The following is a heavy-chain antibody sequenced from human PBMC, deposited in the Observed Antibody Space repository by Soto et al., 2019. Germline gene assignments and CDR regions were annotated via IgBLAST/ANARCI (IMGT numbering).Heavy chain of an antibody. CDR3: ARPFRSGYYTDFDY. V-gene: IGHV4-39*01. CDR1: GGAISNSNNY. D-gene: IGHD3-3*01. J-gene: IGHJ4*02. CDR2: IYYSGST. Sequence: SETLSLTCTVSGGAISNSNNYWGWIRQPPGKGLEWIGSIYYSGSTYYNPSLKSRVTISVDTSKNQFSLKLSSVTAADTAVYYCARPFRSGYYTDFDYWGQGTLVTVSS.